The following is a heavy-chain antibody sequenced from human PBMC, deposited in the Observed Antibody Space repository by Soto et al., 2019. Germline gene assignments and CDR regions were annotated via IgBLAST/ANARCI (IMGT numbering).Heavy chain of an antibody. CDR2: IYYSGST. V-gene: IGHV4-30-4*01. D-gene: IGHD5-12*01. J-gene: IGHJ6*02. Sequence: KASETMSLTCTVSGGSISRADYYWSWVRQPPVNGREWIEYIYYSGSTFFNPSLKSRVTISKDTSRHQSSLTLNSVSAADTAVYYCARAIVVTIGGMDVWGQGTTVTVSS. CDR1: GGSISRADYY. CDR3: ARAIVVTIGGMDV.